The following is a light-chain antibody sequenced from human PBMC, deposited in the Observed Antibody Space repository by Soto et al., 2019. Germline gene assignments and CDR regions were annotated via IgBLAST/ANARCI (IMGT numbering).Light chain of an antibody. V-gene: IGKV3-15*01. CDR1: QSVSTN. J-gene: IGKJ1*01. CDR3: QQYDKWPRT. CDR2: FAS. Sequence: VMYQSPATVSVSPGERAALSCRASQSVSTNLAWYQQKPGQPPRLLIYFASTRATAVPARFTAGGSGTEFTLTISSLQSDDLAVYYCQQYDKWPRTFGQGTKVDIK.